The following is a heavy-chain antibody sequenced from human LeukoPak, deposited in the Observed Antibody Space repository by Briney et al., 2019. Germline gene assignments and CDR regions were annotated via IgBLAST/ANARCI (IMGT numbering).Heavy chain of an antibody. J-gene: IGHJ4*02. V-gene: IGHV1-69*04. CDR3: ASPHSSGFHRFDY. Sequence: GASVKVSCKASGYTFTNYGITWVRQAPGQGLEWMGRIIPILGIANYAQKFQGRVTITADKSTSTAYMELSSLRSEDTAVYYCASPHSSGFHRFDYWGQGTLVTVSS. CDR2: IIPILGIA. CDR1: GYTFTNYG. D-gene: IGHD6-19*01.